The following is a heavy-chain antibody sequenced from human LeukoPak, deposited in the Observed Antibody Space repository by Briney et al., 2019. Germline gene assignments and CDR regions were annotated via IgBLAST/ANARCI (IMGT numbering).Heavy chain of an antibody. D-gene: IGHD4-23*01. V-gene: IGHV4-59*01. J-gene: IGHJ4*02. CDR1: GGSIRSYY. CDR2: ISYSGYT. CDR3: ARGRNDNGGMFFDS. Sequence: SETLSLTCTVSGGSIRSYYWSWIRQAPGKGLEWIGFISYSGYTSYSPSLKSRVGISVDTSKSQFSLRLSSMTAADTAIYYCARGRNDNGGMFFDSWAQGSLVTGSS.